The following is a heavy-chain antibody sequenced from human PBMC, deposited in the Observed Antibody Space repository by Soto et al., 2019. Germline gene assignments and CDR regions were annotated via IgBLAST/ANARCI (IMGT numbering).Heavy chain of an antibody. CDR1: GYTFTGYY. Sequence: ASVKVSCKASGYTFTGYYMHWVRQAPGQGLEWMGWINPNSGGTNYAQKFQGWVTMTRDTSISTAYMELSRLRSDDTAVYYCAREGIAAAGSNYYGMEVWGQGTTVTVSS. CDR2: INPNSGGT. V-gene: IGHV1-2*04. CDR3: AREGIAAAGSNYYGMEV. J-gene: IGHJ6*02. D-gene: IGHD6-13*01.